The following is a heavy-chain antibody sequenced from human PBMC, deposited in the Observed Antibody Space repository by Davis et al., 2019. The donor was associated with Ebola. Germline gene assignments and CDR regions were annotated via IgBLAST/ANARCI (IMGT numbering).Heavy chain of an antibody. CDR3: TAYDSTFRNY. Sequence: GESLKISCAASGFTFSDYYMSWIRQAPGKGLEWVSYISSSGSTIYYADSVKGRFTISRDNAKDSLYLQMNGLRAEDTALYYCTAYDSTFRNYWGQGTLVTVSS. CDR1: GFTFSDYY. CDR2: ISSSGSTI. D-gene: IGHD3-22*01. V-gene: IGHV3-11*01. J-gene: IGHJ4*02.